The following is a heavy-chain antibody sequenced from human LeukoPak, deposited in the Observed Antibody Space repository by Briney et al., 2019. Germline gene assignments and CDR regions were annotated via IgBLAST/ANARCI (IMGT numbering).Heavy chain of an antibody. CDR1: GVSITSGIYY. J-gene: IGHJ4*02. D-gene: IGHD3-3*01. CDR3: ARILGDFDY. CDR2: IFTSGGT. Sequence: PSETLSLTCTVSGVSITSGIYYWSWIRQPAGKGLEWIGRIFTSGGTNYNPSLKSRVTISVDTSTNQFSLRLTSVTAADTAVYYCARILGDFDYWGQGTLVTVSS. V-gene: IGHV4-61*02.